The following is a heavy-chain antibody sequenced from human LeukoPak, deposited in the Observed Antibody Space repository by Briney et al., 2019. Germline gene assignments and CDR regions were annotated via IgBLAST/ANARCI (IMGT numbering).Heavy chain of an antibody. CDR2: ISYSGNT. J-gene: IGHJ3*01. CDR1: GDSINNYY. V-gene: IGHV4-59*01. CDR3: ARDSYTGAHFEDTFDV. D-gene: IGHD3-16*01. Sequence: TSETLSLTCIVSGDSINNYYWSWIRQPPGKGLEWIGHISYSGNTNYNPSLKSRVTISVDTSKNQFSLKLSSVTTADTAVYYCARDSYTGAHFEDTFDVWGQGTMVTVSS.